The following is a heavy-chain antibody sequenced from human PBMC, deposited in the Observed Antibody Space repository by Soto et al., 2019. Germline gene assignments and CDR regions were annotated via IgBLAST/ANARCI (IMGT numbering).Heavy chain of an antibody. V-gene: IGHV4-39*01. CDR1: GGSISSKSYS. D-gene: IGHD2-15*01. J-gene: IGHJ6*02. Sequence: SETLSLTCSVFGGSISSKSYSWGWIRQPPGKGLEWIGTFYYSENTYYNPSLKSRVTISVDTSKNQFSLKLSSVTAADTAVYYCAKLAGYCSGKSCHGDYAMDVWGQGTTVPVSS. CDR2: FYYSENT. CDR3: AKLAGYCSGKSCHGDYAMDV.